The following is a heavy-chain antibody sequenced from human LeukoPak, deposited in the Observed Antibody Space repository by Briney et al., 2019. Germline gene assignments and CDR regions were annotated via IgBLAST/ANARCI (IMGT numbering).Heavy chain of an antibody. J-gene: IGHJ4*02. CDR1: GFTFSDYY. D-gene: IGHD2-2*01. CDR2: ISSSGSTI. Sequence: PGGSLRLSCAASGFTFSDYYMSWIRQAPGKGLEWVSYISSSGSTIYYADSVKGRFTISRHNAKNSLYLQMNSLRAEDTAVYYCAREAGYCSSTSCYDGYWGQGTLVTVSS. CDR3: AREAGYCSSTSCYDGY. V-gene: IGHV3-11*01.